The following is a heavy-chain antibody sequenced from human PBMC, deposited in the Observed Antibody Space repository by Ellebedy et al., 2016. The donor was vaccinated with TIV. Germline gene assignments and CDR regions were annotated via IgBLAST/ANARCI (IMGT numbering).Heavy chain of an antibody. J-gene: IGHJ4*02. CDR3: ARESYSSGWYDY. CDR1: GFTFSSYA. V-gene: IGHV3-64*04. Sequence: GESLKISCSASGFTFSSYAMHWVRQAPGKGLEYVSAISSNGGSTYYADSVKGRFTISRDNSKNTLYLQMNSLRAEDTAVYYCARESYSSGWYDYWGQGTLVTVSS. CDR2: ISSNGGST. D-gene: IGHD6-19*01.